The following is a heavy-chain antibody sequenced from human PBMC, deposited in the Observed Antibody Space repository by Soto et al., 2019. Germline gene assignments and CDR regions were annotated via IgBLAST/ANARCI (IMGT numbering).Heavy chain of an antibody. CDR3: ARTPMRYVDWYSNMDV. V-gene: IGHV2-70*01. J-gene: IGHJ6*02. CDR2: IDWDDEK. D-gene: IGHD3-9*01. CDR1: GFSLSTSGMC. Sequence: SGPTLVNPTQTLTLTCTVSGFSLSTSGMCVSWIRQPPGKALEWLALIDWDDEKFYSTSLKTRLTISKDTSKNQVVLTMTNMDPVDTGTYYCARTPMRYVDWYSNMDVWGHGTTVTVSS.